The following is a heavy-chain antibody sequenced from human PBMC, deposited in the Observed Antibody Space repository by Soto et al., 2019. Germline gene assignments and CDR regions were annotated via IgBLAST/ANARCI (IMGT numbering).Heavy chain of an antibody. J-gene: IGHJ4*02. CDR3: ARDLGYSNNF. CDR1: GFTFSSHW. Sequence: EVQLVESGGGLVQPGGSLRLSCAASGFTFSSHWMHWVRQAPGKGLVWVSHIKTDGTITNYADSVKGRFTICRDNAKNTPHLQMNRLRAEDRPVYFCARDLGYSNNFWGQGTLVTVSS. CDR2: IKTDGTIT. D-gene: IGHD6-13*01. V-gene: IGHV3-74*01.